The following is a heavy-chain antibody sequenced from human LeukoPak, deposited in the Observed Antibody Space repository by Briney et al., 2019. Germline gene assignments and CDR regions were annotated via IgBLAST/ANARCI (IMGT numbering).Heavy chain of an antibody. CDR3: ARDPSGYDSHGDY. J-gene: IGHJ4*02. CDR1: GGSFSGYY. CDR2: INHSGST. Sequence: SETLSLTCAVYGGSFSGYYWSWIRQPPGKGLEWIGGINHSGSTNYNPSLKSRVTISVDTSKNQFSLKLSSVTAADTAVYYCARDPSGYDSHGDYWGQGTLVTVSS. V-gene: IGHV4-34*01. D-gene: IGHD5-12*01.